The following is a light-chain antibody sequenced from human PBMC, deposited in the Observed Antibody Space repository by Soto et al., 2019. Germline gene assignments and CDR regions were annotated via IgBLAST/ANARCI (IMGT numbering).Light chain of an antibody. CDR2: GAS. CDR1: QSIRSY. CDR3: QQSYTTPYT. V-gene: IGKV1-39*01. Sequence: DIQMTQSPSSLSASVGDRVTITCRASQSIRSYLNWYHQKPGKTPQLLIYGASNLQSGAPSRFTGSGYGTHFTLTISSLQPEDFATYYCQQSYTTPYTFGQGTKLEIK. J-gene: IGKJ2*01.